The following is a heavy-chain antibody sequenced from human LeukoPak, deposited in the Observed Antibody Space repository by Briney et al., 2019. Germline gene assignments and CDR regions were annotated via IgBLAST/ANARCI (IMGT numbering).Heavy chain of an antibody. D-gene: IGHD3-9*01. J-gene: IGHJ4*02. CDR1: GGSFSGYY. V-gene: IGHV3-7*01. CDR2: IKQDGSEE. CDR3: ARGLSFDNTNYFDS. Sequence: ETLSLTCAVYGGSFSGYYWSWIRQPPGKGLEWVANIKQDGSEENYVDSVKGRFTISRDNAKNSLYLQMHSLRAEDTAVYYCARGLSFDNTNYFDSWGQGALVTVSS.